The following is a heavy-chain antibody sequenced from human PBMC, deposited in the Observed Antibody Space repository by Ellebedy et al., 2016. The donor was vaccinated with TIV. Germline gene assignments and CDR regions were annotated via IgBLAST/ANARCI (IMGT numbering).Heavy chain of an antibody. CDR1: GLTFSRFW. D-gene: IGHD3-3*01. Sequence: GESLKIPCAASGLTFSRFWMIWVRQAPGKGLEWVANINQDGSAGYYVDSVKGRFTISRDNAKNSLYLQINSLRTKYTAVYYCASPAFWSGYSSDYWGQGTLVTVSS. CDR2: INQDGSAG. J-gene: IGHJ4*02. V-gene: IGHV3-7*03. CDR3: ASPAFWSGYSSDY.